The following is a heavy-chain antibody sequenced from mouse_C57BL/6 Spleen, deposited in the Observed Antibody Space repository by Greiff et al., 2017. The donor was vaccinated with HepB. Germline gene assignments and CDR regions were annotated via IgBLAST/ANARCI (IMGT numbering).Heavy chain of an antibody. CDR2: INPNNGGT. V-gene: IGHV1-18*01. J-gene: IGHJ4*01. CDR3: ARGLRRHYYAMDD. CDR1: GYTFTDYN. Sequence: DVQLQESGPELVKPGASVKIPCKASGYTFTDYNMDWVKQSHGKSLEWIGDINPNNGGTIYNQKFKGKATLTVDKSSSTAYMELRSLTSEDTAVYYCARGLRRHYYAMDDWGQGTSVTVSS. D-gene: IGHD2-4*01.